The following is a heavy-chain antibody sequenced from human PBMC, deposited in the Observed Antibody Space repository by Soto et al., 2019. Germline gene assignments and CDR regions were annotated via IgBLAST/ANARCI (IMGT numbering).Heavy chain of an antibody. Sequence: QVQLVQSGAEVKKPGSSVKVSCKASGGTFSSYAINWVRQAPGQGLEWMGGIIPIFGTANYAQKFQGRVPITADESTSTEYMELSSLRSEDTDVYYCARDAVPAAMGWFDPWGQGTLVTVSS. V-gene: IGHV1-69*01. CDR2: IIPIFGTA. CDR1: GGTFSSYA. J-gene: IGHJ5*02. D-gene: IGHD2-2*01. CDR3: ARDAVPAAMGWFDP.